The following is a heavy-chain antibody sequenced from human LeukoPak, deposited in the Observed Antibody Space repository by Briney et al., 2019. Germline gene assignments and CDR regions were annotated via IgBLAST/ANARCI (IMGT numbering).Heavy chain of an antibody. V-gene: IGHV3-15*01. Sequence: GGSVRLSCAASGFPFSSAWMSWVRQAPGKGLEWVGRIKSRTDGGTTDHAASVKGRFTISRDDSENTVYLQMNSLKTEDTAVYYCTTSTAPRMWGQGTLVTVSS. J-gene: IGHJ4*02. CDR1: GFPFSSAW. CDR3: TTSTAPRM. CDR2: IKSRTDGGTT. D-gene: IGHD2-2*01.